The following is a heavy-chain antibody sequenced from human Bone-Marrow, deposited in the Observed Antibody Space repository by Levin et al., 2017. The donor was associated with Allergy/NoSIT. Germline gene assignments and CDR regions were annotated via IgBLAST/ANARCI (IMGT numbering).Heavy chain of an antibody. Sequence: GGSLRLSCAASGFTFNSYAMTWVRQAPGKGLEWVSTISGSGYTTYYADSVKGRFTISRDNFKSILYLQVNSLRAEDTAVYYCAKDRWEDYDTSGYYFLDSWGQGTLITVSS. V-gene: IGHV3-23*01. CDR1: GFTFNSYA. CDR3: AKDRWEDYDTSGYYFLDS. CDR2: ISGSGYTT. J-gene: IGHJ4*02. D-gene: IGHD3-22*01.